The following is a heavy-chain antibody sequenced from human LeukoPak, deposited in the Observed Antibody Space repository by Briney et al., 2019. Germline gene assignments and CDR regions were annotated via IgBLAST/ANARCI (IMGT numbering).Heavy chain of an antibody. CDR3: ARDRKAITFGGVIVNWFDP. J-gene: IGHJ5*02. CDR1: GFTFSSYG. V-gene: IGHV3-33*01. D-gene: IGHD3-16*02. CDR2: IWYDGSNK. Sequence: GRTLRLSCAASGFTFSSYGMHWVRQAPGKGLEWVAVIWYDGSNKYYADSVKGRFTISRDNSKNTLYLQMNSMRAEDTAVYYCARDRKAITFGGVIVNWFDPWGQGTLVTVSS.